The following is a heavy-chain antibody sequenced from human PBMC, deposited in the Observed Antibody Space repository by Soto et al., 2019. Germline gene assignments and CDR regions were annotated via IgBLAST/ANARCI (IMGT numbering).Heavy chain of an antibody. V-gene: IGHV3-30*04. J-gene: IGHJ4*02. CDR3: ARGSGYSYGQNDY. Sequence: GGSLRLSCEASGFTFSSYAMHWVRQAPCKGLEWVAVISYDGSNKYYADSVKDRFTISRDNSKNTLYLQMNSLRAEDTAVYYCARGSGYSYGQNDYWGQGTLVTVSS. D-gene: IGHD5-18*01. CDR2: ISYDGSNK. CDR1: GFTFSSYA.